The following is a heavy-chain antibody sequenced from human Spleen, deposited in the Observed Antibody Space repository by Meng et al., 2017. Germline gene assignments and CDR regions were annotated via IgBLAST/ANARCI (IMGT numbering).Heavy chain of an antibody. D-gene: IGHD3-22*01. CDR2: IYYSEST. CDR1: GDSISSSDSY. CDR3: ARDGSGYGRFDP. J-gene: IGHJ5*02. V-gene: IGHV4-31*02. Sequence: QPQLQESGPGLVKPSETLSLTCSVSGDSISSSDSYWGWIRQSPGKGLEWIGYIYYSESTYYTPSLQSRVTISVDMSKNQFSLRLSSVTAADTAVYYCARDGSGYGRFDPWGQGTLVTVSS.